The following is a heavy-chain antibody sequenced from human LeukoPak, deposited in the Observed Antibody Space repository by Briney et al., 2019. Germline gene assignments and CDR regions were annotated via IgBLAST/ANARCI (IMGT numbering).Heavy chain of an antibody. D-gene: IGHD3-10*01. CDR3: AREAKNYYGSGSYEGNFDY. Sequence: GGSLRHSCAASGFTFSSYWMSWVRQAPGKGLEWVANIKQDGSEKYYVDSVKGRFTISRDNAKNSLYLQMNSLRAEDTTVYYCAREAKNYYGSGSYEGNFDYWGQGTLVTVSS. CDR1: GFTFSSYW. CDR2: IKQDGSEK. V-gene: IGHV3-7*01. J-gene: IGHJ4*02.